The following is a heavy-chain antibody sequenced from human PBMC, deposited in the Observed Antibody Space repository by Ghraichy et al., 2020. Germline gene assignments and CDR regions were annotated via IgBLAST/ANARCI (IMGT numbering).Heavy chain of an antibody. CDR3: AKEGGDIALLLRYFDWLPTSPFYFDY. Sequence: GGSLRLSCAASGFTFSSYAMSWVRQAPGKGLEWVSAISGSGGSTYYADSVKGRFTISRDNSKNTLYLKMNSLRAEDTAVYYCAKEGGDIALLLRYFDWLPTSPFYFDYWGQGTLVTVSS. D-gene: IGHD3-9*01. CDR1: GFTFSSYA. J-gene: IGHJ4*02. V-gene: IGHV3-23*01. CDR2: ISGSGGST.